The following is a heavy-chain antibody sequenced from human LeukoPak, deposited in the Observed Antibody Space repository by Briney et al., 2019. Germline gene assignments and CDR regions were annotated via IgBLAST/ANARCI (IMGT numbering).Heavy chain of an antibody. Sequence: ASVKVSCKASGYTFTSYGISWVRQAPGQGLEWMGWISAYNGNTNYAQKLQGRVTMTTDTSTSTAYMELRSLRSDDTAVYYCARASEPSPKVPDYYYYMDVWGKGTTVTVSS. J-gene: IGHJ6*03. V-gene: IGHV1-18*01. CDR1: GYTFTSYG. CDR3: ARASEPSPKVPDYYYYMDV. CDR2: ISAYNGNT. D-gene: IGHD1-14*01.